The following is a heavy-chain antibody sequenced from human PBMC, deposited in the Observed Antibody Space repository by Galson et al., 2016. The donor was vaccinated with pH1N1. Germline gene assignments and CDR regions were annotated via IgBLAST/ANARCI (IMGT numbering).Heavy chain of an antibody. CDR3: ASRRILECSGGSGYLDS. V-gene: IGHV1-18*01. Sequence: SVKVFCKASGYTFTTYGIDWVRQAPGQGLEWMGWISTYTGNAKYAQKFQGRLTLTTDPFTNIAYMDLGSLTSDDTATYFCASRRILECSGGSGYLDSWGQGTQVTVSS. CDR2: ISTYTGNA. D-gene: IGHD2-15*01. J-gene: IGHJ4*02. CDR1: GYTFTTYG.